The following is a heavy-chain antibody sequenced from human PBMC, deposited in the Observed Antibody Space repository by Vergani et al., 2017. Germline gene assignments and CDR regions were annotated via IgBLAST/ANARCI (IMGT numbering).Heavy chain of an antibody. CDR1: GFTFDDYT. J-gene: IGHJ4*02. CDR3: AKDMERYCGGDCYGPFDY. Sequence: EVQLVESGGVVVQPGGSLRLSCAASGFTFDDYTIHLVRQAPGKVLEWVSLISWDGGSTYYADSVKGRFTISRDNSKNSLYLQMNSLRTEDTALYYCAKDMERYCGGDCYGPFDYWGQGTLVTVSS. V-gene: IGHV3-43*01. D-gene: IGHD2-21*02. CDR2: ISWDGGST.